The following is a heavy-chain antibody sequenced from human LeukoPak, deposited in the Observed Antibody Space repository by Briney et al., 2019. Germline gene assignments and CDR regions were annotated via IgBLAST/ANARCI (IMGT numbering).Heavy chain of an antibody. CDR3: ARDNTKFVSGSYFFDP. D-gene: IGHD3-10*01. CDR2: INFNSGGT. V-gene: IGHV1-2*02. J-gene: IGHJ5*02. CDR1: GYTLTGYY. Sequence: ASVKVSCKASGYTLTGYYVHWVRQAPGQGLEWMGWINFNSGGTNYAQNFQGRVTMTWDTSISTAYMELSRLRSDDTAVYYCARDNTKFVSGSYFFDPWGQGTLVTVSS.